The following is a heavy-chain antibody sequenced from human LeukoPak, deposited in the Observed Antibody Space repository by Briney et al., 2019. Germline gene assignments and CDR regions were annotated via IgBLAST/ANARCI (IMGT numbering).Heavy chain of an antibody. CDR2: IKQDGTEK. D-gene: IGHD3-22*01. J-gene: IGHJ4*02. CDR3: ARDERYYDSSGHDY. CDR1: GFTFTTYW. V-gene: IGHV3-7*01. Sequence: PGGSLRLSCAASGFTFTTYWMSWVRQPPGKGLEWVANIKQDGTEKYYVDSVKGRFTISRDNAKNSLYLQMNSLRAEDTAVYYCARDERYYDSSGHDYWGQGTLVTVSS.